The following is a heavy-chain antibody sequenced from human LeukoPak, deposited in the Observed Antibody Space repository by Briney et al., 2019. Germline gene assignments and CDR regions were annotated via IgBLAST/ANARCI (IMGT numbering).Heavy chain of an antibody. J-gene: IGHJ6*02. CDR2: IYSGGST. CDR1: GFTVSSNY. V-gene: IGHV3-66*01. CDR3: ARAQGYYDILTGYPTYYYYGMDV. Sequence: GGSLRLSCAASGFTVSSNYMSWVRQAPGKGLEWVSVIYSGGSTYYADSVKGRFTISRDNSKNTLYLQMNSLRAEDTAVYYCARAQGYYDILTGYPTYYYYGMDVWGQGTTVTVSS. D-gene: IGHD3-9*01.